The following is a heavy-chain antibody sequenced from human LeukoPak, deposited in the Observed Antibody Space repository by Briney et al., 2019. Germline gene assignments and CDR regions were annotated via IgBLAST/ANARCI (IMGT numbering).Heavy chain of an antibody. CDR2: IYYRWST. CDR1: SMRIYY. J-gene: IGHJ4*02. D-gene: IGHD6-19*01. CDR3: AMFSGWSKSFDY. V-gene: IGHV4-59*01. Sequence: SETLSLTCTGSMRIYYWSWIRAPPGRELEGIGYIYYRWSTNYNPSFKSRVTISVDTSKNQFSLKLSSVTAADTAVYYCAMFSGWSKSFDYWGQGTLVTVSS.